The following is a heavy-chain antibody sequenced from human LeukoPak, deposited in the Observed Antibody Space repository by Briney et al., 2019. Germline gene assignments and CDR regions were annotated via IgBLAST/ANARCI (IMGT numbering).Heavy chain of an antibody. CDR2: IYSGGST. D-gene: IGHD2-15*01. CDR3: ANYRSGGGGYYSGLEH. J-gene: IGHJ1*01. V-gene: IGHV3-53*01. CDR1: GFTVSNNY. Sequence: GGSLRLSCAASGFTVSNNYMSWVRQAPGKGLEWVSLIYSGGSTYYADSVKGRFTISRTNSENRLYLQMNSLRADDSGVYYCANYRSGGGGYYSGLEHWGQGTQVTVSS.